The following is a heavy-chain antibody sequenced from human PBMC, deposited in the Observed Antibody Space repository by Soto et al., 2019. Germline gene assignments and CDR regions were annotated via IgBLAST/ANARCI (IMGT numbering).Heavy chain of an antibody. D-gene: IGHD3-3*01. CDR1: GYTFTNFG. V-gene: IGHV1-18*01. CDR3: ARKDITIFGVIITPVDY. J-gene: IGHJ4*02. CDR2: ISAYNGNT. Sequence: VQLVQSGEEMRKPGASVKVSCKASGYTFTNFGISWVRQAPGQGLEWMGWISAYNGNTNYAQKLRGRLIMTTDTSTSTAYMELRSLRSDDTAVYYCARKDITIFGVIITPVDYWGQGTLVTVSS.